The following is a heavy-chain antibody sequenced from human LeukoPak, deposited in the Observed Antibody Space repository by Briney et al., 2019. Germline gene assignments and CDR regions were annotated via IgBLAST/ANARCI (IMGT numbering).Heavy chain of an antibody. D-gene: IGHD3-22*01. V-gene: IGHV3-23*01. J-gene: IGHJ4*02. Sequence: GGSLRFSCAASGFTFSSYAMSWVRQAPGKGLEWVSAISGSGGSTYYADSVKGRFTISRDNSKNTLYLQMNSLRAEDTAVYYCAKDRWPYYYDSSGYPLDYWGQGTLVTVSS. CDR2: ISGSGGST. CDR3: AKDRWPYYYDSSGYPLDY. CDR1: GFTFSSYA.